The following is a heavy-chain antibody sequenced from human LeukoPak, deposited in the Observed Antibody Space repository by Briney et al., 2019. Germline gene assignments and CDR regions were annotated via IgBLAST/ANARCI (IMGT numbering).Heavy chain of an antibody. J-gene: IGHJ4*02. V-gene: IGHV1-18*01. Sequence: SSVTVSCKASGYTFTSYGIRWVRQPPAQGLEWMGWISAYNGNTNYAQKLQGRVTMTTDTSTSTAYMELRSLTSDDTAGYYCARDLGNSGPTEQDYGGQGTLVTVSS. D-gene: IGHD6-19*01. CDR3: ARDLGNSGPTEQDY. CDR2: ISAYNGNT. CDR1: GYTFTSYG.